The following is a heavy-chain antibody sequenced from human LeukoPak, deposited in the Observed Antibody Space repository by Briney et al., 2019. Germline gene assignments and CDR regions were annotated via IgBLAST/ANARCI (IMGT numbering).Heavy chain of an antibody. D-gene: IGHD5-12*01. CDR1: GFVFSNYA. CDR2: ITGDGSTP. J-gene: IGHJ5*02. CDR3: ARVWFSGNDS. Sequence: PGWSLRLSCPTSGFVFSNYAMNWVRQAPGKGLEYVSAITGDGSTPYYANSVKGRFTISRDNSKNTLYLQMGSLRSEDMAVYYCARVWFSGNDSWGQGTLVTVSS. V-gene: IGHV3-64*01.